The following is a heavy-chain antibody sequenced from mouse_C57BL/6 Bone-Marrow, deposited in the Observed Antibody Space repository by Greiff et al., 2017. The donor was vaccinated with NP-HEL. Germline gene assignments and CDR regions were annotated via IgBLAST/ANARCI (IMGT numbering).Heavy chain of an antibody. Sequence: EVKLVESGGGLVQPGGSLKLSCAASGFAFSRYWMSWVRRAPGKGLEWVGEINPDSSTTNYAQSVKDKFIISRDKAKNTLYLQMSKLRSEDTALYYCARPNDGYPSWYFDVWGTGTTVTVSS. CDR2: INPDSSTT. D-gene: IGHD2-3*01. J-gene: IGHJ1*03. V-gene: IGHV4-1*01. CDR3: ARPNDGYPSWYFDV. CDR1: GFAFSRYW.